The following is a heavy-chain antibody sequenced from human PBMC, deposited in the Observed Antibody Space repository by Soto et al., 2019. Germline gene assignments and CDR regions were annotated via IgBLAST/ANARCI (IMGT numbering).Heavy chain of an antibody. V-gene: IGHV3-64D*06. D-gene: IGHD1-26*01. CDR2: ISSNGGRT. CDR3: VKDRGATSDYFDY. CDR1: GFTFRSYA. Sequence: PGGSLRLSCAASGFTFRSYAMHWVRQAPGKGLEYVSSISSNGGRTFYADSVKGRFTISRDNSKNTLYLQMSSLRVEDRAVYYCVKDRGATSDYFDYWGQGTLVTVSS. J-gene: IGHJ4*02.